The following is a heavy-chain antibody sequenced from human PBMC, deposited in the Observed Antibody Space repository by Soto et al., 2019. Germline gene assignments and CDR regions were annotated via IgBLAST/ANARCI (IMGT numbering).Heavy chain of an antibody. CDR1: GGTFSSYA. CDR3: ARVPDGAGILTVYGMDV. Sequence: QVQLVQSGAEVKKPGSSVKVSCKASGGTFSSYAISWVRQAPGQGLEWMGGIIPIFGTANYAQKFQGRVTITADESTSTAYMELSSLRCEDTAVYYCARVPDGAGILTVYGMDVWGQGTTVTVSS. CDR2: IIPIFGTA. D-gene: IGHD3-9*01. V-gene: IGHV1-69*01. J-gene: IGHJ6*02.